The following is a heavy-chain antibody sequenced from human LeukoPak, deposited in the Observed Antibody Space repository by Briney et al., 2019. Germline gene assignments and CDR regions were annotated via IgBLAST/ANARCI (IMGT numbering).Heavy chain of an antibody. Sequence: GESLKISCKTSGYSFTSYWIGWVRQMPGKGLEWMGVIYPGDSDTRYSPSFQGQVTISADKSLSTAYLQWSGLKASHTAMYYCARHLTMITVPRDAFDIWGQGTMVTVSS. CDR1: GYSFTSYW. V-gene: IGHV5-51*01. J-gene: IGHJ3*02. D-gene: IGHD3-16*01. CDR2: IYPGDSDT. CDR3: ARHLTMITVPRDAFDI.